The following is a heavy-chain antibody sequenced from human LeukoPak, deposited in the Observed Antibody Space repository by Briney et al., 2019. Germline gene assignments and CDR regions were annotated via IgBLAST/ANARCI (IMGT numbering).Heavy chain of an antibody. Sequence: PSETLSLTCAVSVGSISSSKYWSWVRQPPGMGLEWIGQISLWGSTSYNPSLNSRVTISIDKSRNQFSLTLNFVTAADTAFYYCARHGGYRFDFWGQGALVTVSS. CDR3: ARHGGYRFDF. J-gene: IGHJ4*02. CDR2: ISLWGST. D-gene: IGHD3-16*01. V-gene: IGHV4-4*02. CDR1: VGSISSSKY.